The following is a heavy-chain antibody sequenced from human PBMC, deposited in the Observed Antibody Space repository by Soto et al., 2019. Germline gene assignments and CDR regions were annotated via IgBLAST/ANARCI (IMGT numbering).Heavy chain of an antibody. J-gene: IGHJ6*02. CDR3: ACLLVYGIGSSGHGPHARDV. V-gene: IGHV4-39*01. CDR2: IYYSGTT. Sequence: SETLSLTCTVSSASISSSSYTWGWIRQPPGKGLEWIGSIYYSGTTYYNPSLNSRVTVSVDTSKNQFSLKVTSVTAADTAVYYVACLLVYGIGSSGHGPHARDVGGQGTTGT. D-gene: IGHD6-25*01. CDR1: SASISSSSYT.